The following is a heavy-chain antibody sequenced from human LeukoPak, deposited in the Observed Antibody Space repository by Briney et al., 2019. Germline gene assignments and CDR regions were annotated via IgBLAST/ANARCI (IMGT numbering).Heavy chain of an antibody. V-gene: IGHV3-23*01. Sequence: PGGSLRLSCAASGFTFSGYAMSWVRQAPGKGLEWVSAISGGGGSTYYADSVKGRFTFSRDNSKNTLFLQMNSLRAEDTAVYYCAKSTTTGLYSFDYWGQGTLVTVSS. J-gene: IGHJ4*02. D-gene: IGHD1-1*01. CDR1: GFTFSGYA. CDR2: ISGGGGST. CDR3: AKSTTTGLYSFDY.